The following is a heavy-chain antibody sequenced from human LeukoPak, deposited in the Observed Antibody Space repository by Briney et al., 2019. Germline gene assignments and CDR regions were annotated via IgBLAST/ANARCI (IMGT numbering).Heavy chain of an antibody. D-gene: IGHD6-19*01. Sequence: ASVKVSCKASGYTFTGYYMHWVRQAPGQGLEWMGWINPNSGGTNYAQKFQGWVTMTRDTSISTAYMELSRLRSDDTAVYYCARGAVGCTQTFDYWGQGTPGTVSP. CDR3: ARGAVGCTQTFDY. J-gene: IGHJ4*02. V-gene: IGHV1-2*04. CDR2: INPNSGGT. CDR1: GYTFTGYY.